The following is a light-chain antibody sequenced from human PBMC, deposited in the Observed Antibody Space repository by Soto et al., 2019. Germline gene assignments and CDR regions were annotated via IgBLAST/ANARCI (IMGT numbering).Light chain of an antibody. CDR1: QDISNY. J-gene: IGKJ3*01. CDR2: DAS. CDR3: QQYDNLLFT. Sequence: DIQMTQSPSSLSASVGDRVTITCQASQDISNYLNWYQQKPGKAPKLLIYDASNLETEVASRFSGSGSGRDFTFTISSLQPEDIATYDCQQYDNLLFTFGPGTKVHL. V-gene: IGKV1-33*01.